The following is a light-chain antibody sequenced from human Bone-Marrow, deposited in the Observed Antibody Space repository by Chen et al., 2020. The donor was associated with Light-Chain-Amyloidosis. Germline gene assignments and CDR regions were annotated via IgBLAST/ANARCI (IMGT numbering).Light chain of an antibody. CDR2: DAS. J-gene: IGKJ5*01. Sequence: EIVLTQSPATLSLSPGERATLSCRASQSVSSYLAWYQQKPGQAPRLLIYDASNRATGIPDRFSGSGSGTDFTLTISSLEPEDFAVYYCPQRSNWPPLTFGQGTRLEIK. CDR1: QSVSSY. V-gene: IGKV3-11*01. CDR3: PQRSNWPPLT.